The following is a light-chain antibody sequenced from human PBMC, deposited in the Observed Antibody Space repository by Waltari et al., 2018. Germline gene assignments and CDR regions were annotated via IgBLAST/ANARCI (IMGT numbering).Light chain of an antibody. J-gene: IGKJ4*01. V-gene: IGKV1-12*01. CDR3: QQTKSFPHT. CDR1: QGISSR. Sequence: DIQMTQSPSFVSASVGDRVTFSCRTSQGISSRLAWYQQKPGKAPKLLMYGANSLQSGVPSRFSGNGSGTDFTLTISSLQPEDFGTYYCQQTKSFPHTFGGGTKLDIK. CDR2: GAN.